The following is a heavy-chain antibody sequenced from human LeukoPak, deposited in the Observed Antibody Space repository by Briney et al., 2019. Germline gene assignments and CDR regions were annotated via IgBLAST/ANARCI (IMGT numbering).Heavy chain of an antibody. Sequence: GGSLRLSCAASGFTFSTYAMSWVRQIPGKGLEWVSAISGSDDGTYYADSVKGRFTISRDNSKNTLYLQMNSLRAEDTAVYYCAKNALRYFDWVPEGQVDWFDPWGQGTLVTVSS. J-gene: IGHJ5*02. V-gene: IGHV3-23*01. CDR1: GFTFSTYA. D-gene: IGHD3-9*01. CDR3: AKNALRYFDWVPEGQVDWFDP. CDR2: ISGSDDGT.